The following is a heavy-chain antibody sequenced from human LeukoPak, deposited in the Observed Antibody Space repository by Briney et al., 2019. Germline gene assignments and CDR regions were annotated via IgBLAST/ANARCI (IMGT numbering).Heavy chain of an antibody. CDR3: ASGGYDRGFDY. D-gene: IGHD5-12*01. V-gene: IGHV1-8*01. CDR1: GYTFTSYD. Sequence: GASVKVSCKASGYTFTSYDINWVRQATGQGLEWMGWMNPNSGNTGYAQKFQGWVTMTRDTSISTAYMELSRLRSDDTAVYYCASGGYDRGFDYWGQGTLVTVSS. J-gene: IGHJ4*02. CDR2: MNPNSGNT.